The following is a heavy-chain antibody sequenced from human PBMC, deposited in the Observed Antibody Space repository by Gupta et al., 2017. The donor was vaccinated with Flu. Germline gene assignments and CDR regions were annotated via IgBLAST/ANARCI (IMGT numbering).Heavy chain of an antibody. Sequence: QVQLQQSDPALVKPSEPLSLPCTISGRPISQTYWSWVRQSPGKGLEWIGFIYYTGTTNYNPSLKSRVTMSMDTSKNQFSLRLASVTAADTAVYHCVKHENPSTGWYGKGSFDLWGLGTHVTVSS. J-gene: IGHJ3*01. CDR2: IYYTGTT. CDR3: VKHENPSTGWYGKGSFDL. V-gene: IGHV4-59*08. D-gene: IGHD6-19*01. CDR1: GRPISQTY.